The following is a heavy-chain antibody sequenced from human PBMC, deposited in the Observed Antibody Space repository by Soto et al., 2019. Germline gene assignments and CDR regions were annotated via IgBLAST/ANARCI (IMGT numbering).Heavy chain of an antibody. J-gene: IGHJ4*02. CDR1: GFSFSTSW. D-gene: IGHD6-19*01. CDR3: ARGPTGWYVYSY. Sequence: GGSLRLSCAASGFSFSTSWMHWVRQAPGKGLVWVSRINSAGTTTNSADSMKGRFTISRDNAKNTLYLEMNNLSAEDTAVYFCARGPTGWYVYSYWGQGASVPVSS. V-gene: IGHV3-74*01. CDR2: INSAGTTT.